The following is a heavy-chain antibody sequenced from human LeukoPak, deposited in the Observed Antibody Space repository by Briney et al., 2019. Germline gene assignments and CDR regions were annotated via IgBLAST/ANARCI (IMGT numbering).Heavy chain of an antibody. CDR1: GFTFNDHA. CDR3: ARASYYYDTTGLGAVDI. Sequence: PGRSLRLSCAASGFTFNDHAMYWVRQAPGKGLEWVSGINWNSDNIGYADSVKGRFTISRDDAKNSLFLQMYSLRAEDTGLYYCARASYYYDTTGLGAVDIWGQGTMVTVSS. CDR2: INWNSDNI. V-gene: IGHV3-9*01. J-gene: IGHJ3*02. D-gene: IGHD3-22*01.